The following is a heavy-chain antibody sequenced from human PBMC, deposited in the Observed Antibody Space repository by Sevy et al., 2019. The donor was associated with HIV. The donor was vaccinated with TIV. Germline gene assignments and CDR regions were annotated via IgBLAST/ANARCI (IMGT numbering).Heavy chain of an antibody. CDR1: GFTCSKYS. V-gene: IGHV3-23*01. Sequence: GSLRPSCAASGFTCSKYSMSWVRQPPGKGLEWVSTLSFGCGEINYADSVKGRFTISRDNSKSSVYLQMDNLRPEDTAGYYCAREGCSKSLDYWGQGTLVTVSS. D-gene: IGHD2-8*01. J-gene: IGHJ4*02. CDR3: AREGCSKSLDY. CDR2: LSFGCGEI.